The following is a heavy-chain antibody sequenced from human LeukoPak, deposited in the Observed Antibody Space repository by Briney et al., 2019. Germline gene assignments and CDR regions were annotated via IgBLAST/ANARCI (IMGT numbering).Heavy chain of an antibody. V-gene: IGHV3-23*01. CDR2: ISTGGST. CDR1: GFTFSSHF. D-gene: IGHD2-21*01. Sequence: PGGSRRLSCAAFGFTFSSHFMSWVRQAPGKGLEWVSTISTGGSTYYADSVKGRFTISRDNSKNTLHLQMIGLRAEDTAVYYCAKYCSGGCYSGLDYWGQGTLVTVSS. CDR3: AKYCSGGCYSGLDY. J-gene: IGHJ4*02.